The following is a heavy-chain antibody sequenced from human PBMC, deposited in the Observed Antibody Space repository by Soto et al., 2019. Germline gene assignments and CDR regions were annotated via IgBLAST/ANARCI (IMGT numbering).Heavy chain of an antibody. CDR2: ISGSGGST. J-gene: IGHJ6*02. V-gene: IGHV3-23*01. Sequence: GGSLRLSCAASGFTFSSYAMCWVRQAPGKGLEWVSAISGSGGSTYYADSVKGRFTISRDNSKNTLYLQMNSLRAEDTAVYYCAKDEKVYYYYGMDVWGQGTTVTVSS. CDR3: AKDEKVYYYYGMDV. CDR1: GFTFSSYA.